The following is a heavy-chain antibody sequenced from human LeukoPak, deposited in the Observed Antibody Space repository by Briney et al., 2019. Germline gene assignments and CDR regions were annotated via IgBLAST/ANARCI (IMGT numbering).Heavy chain of an antibody. D-gene: IGHD5-24*01. V-gene: IGHV4-59*08. Sequence: KPSETLSLTCTVSGGSISSYYWSWIRQPPGKGLEWIGYIYYSGSTNYNPSLKSRVTISVDTSKNQFPLKLSSVTAADTAVYYCARGHGYNPFDYWGQGTLVTVSS. CDR2: IYYSGST. J-gene: IGHJ4*02. CDR1: GGSISSYY. CDR3: ARGHGYNPFDY.